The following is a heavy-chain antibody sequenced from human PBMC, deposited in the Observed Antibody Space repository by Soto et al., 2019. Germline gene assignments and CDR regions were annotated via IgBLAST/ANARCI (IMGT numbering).Heavy chain of an antibody. CDR1: GFTFDDYA. CDR3: AKDGVPAASAPGRTYYYYYMDV. J-gene: IGHJ6*03. Sequence: GGSLRLSCAASGFTFDDYAMHWVRQAPGKGLEWVSGISWNSGSIGYADSVKGRFTISRDNAKNSLYLQMNSLRAEDTALYYCAKDGVPAASAPGRTYYYYYMDVWGKGTTVTVSS. D-gene: IGHD2-2*01. V-gene: IGHV3-9*01. CDR2: ISWNSGSI.